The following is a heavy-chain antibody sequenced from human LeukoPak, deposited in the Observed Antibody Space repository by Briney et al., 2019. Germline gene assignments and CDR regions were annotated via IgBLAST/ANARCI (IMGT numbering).Heavy chain of an antibody. Sequence: SETLSLTCAVSGYSTSSGYYWDWIRQPPGKGLEWIGTIYHSGTTYHNPSLKSRVTISVDTSKNQFSLKLSSVTAADTAVYYCARMYSSSWYLNYWGQGTLVTVSS. CDR1: GYSTSSGYY. CDR2: IYHSGTT. CDR3: ARMYSSSWYLNY. J-gene: IGHJ4*02. V-gene: IGHV4-38-2*01. D-gene: IGHD6-13*01.